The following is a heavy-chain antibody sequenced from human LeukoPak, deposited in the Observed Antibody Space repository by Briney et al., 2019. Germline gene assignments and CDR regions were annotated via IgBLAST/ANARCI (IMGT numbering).Heavy chain of an antibody. CDR1: GFTFSSYS. J-gene: IGHJ4*02. V-gene: IGHV3-21*01. CDR2: ISSSSSYI. CDR3: ARGFGAGFKDNYDSSGYYYFDY. D-gene: IGHD3-22*01. Sequence: GGSLRLSCAASGFTFSSYSMNWVRQAPGKGLEWVSSISSSSSYIYYADSVKGRFTISRDNAKNSLYLQMNSLRAEDTAVYYCARGFGAGFKDNYDSSGYYYFDYWGQGTLVTVSS.